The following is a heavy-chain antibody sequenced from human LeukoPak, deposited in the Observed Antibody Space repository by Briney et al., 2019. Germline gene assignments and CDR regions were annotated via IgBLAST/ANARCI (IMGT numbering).Heavy chain of an antibody. V-gene: IGHV1-2*02. CDR2: INPNSGGT. D-gene: IGHD3-10*01. CDR3: ASLLVGSGSYLS. Sequence: ASVKVSCKASGYTFTGYYMHWVRQAPGQGLEWMGWINPNSGGTNYAQKFQGRVTMTRDTSISTAYMELSRLRSDDTAVYYCASLLVGSGSYLSWGQSTLATVSS. CDR1: GYTFTGYY. J-gene: IGHJ1*01.